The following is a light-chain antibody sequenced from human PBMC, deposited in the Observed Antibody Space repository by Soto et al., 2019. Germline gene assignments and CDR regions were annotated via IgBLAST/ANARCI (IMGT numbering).Light chain of an antibody. J-gene: IGKJ1*01. V-gene: IGKV3-20*01. CDR3: QQYGSSPGT. Sequence: EIVLTQSPGTRSSSPGERATLSCRASQIVTSNYLAWYQQKPGQAPRLLIFGASIRATGLPDRFSGGGSGTDFTLTISRLEPEDFAVCYCQQYGSSPGTFGQGTKVDIK. CDR2: GAS. CDR1: QIVTSNY.